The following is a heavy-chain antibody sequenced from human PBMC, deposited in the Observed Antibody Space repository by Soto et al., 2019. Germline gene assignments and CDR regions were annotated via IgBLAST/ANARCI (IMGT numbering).Heavy chain of an antibody. CDR3: ARGKGATRGGAFDI. D-gene: IGHD3-10*01. J-gene: IGHJ3*02. Sequence: SETLSLTCAVYGGSFSGYYWSWIRQPPGKGLEWIGEINHSGSTNYNPSLKSRVTISVDTSKNQFSLKLSSVTAADTVVYYCARGKGATRGGAFDIWGQGTMVTVSS. CDR1: GGSFSGYY. V-gene: IGHV4-34*01. CDR2: INHSGST.